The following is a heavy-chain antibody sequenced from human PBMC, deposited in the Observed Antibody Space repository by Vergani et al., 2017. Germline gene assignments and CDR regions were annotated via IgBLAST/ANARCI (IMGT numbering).Heavy chain of an antibody. J-gene: IGHJ4*02. V-gene: IGHV3-15*01. D-gene: IGHD2-21*01. CDR1: GFTFSNAW. Sequence: EVQLVESGGGLVKPGGSLRLSCAASGFTFSNAWMSWVRQAPGKGLEWVGRIKSKTDGGKTDYAAPVKGRFTISRDDSKNTLYLQMNSLKTEDTAVYYCTTEPHIVVVSATLLAYWGQGTLVTVSS. CDR2: IKSKTDGGKT. CDR3: TTEPHIVVVSATLLAY.